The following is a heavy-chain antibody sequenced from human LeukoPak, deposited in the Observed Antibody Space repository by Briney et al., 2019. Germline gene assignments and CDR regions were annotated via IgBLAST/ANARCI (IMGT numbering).Heavy chain of an antibody. D-gene: IGHD3-10*01. CDR2: INAGNGNT. J-gene: IGHJ4*02. CDR1: GYTFTSYA. CDR3: ARGQLWFGEFHFDY. Sequence: ASVKVSCKASGYTFTSYAMHWVRQAPGQRLEWTGWINAGNGNTKYSQKFQGRVTITRDTSASTAYMELSSLRSEDTAVYYCARGQLWFGEFHFDYWGQGTLVTVSS. V-gene: IGHV1-3*01.